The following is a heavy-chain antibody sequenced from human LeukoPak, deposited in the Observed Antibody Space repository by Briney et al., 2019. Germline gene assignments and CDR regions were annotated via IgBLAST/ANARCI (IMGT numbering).Heavy chain of an antibody. CDR3: ARGEYSGINYYFAY. Sequence: ALGKVCCKAFGDTFTGYDTMWVRQAAGQRLEWLGWMNPNIANTGDAQKLQGRVTITRNTSIRPSYMELNSLRSEATAVYYCARGEYSGINYYFAYCGQRTLVTVSS. CDR2: MNPNIANT. V-gene: IGHV1-8*01. CDR1: GDTFTGYD. D-gene: IGHD1-26*01. J-gene: IGHJ4*02.